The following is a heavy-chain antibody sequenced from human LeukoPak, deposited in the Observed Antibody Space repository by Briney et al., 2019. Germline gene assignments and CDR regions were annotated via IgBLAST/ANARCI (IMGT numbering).Heavy chain of an antibody. D-gene: IGHD6-6*01. CDR2: ITHSGST. J-gene: IGHJ6*02. V-gene: IGHV4-34*01. CDR3: ARVTSSLYYGMDV. Sequence: HPSETLSLTCAVYGGSFSSYYWSWIRQSPGKGLEWIGEITHSGSTSYNPSLESRVSISVDASKNQFSLNLNSVIAADTSVYYCARVTSSLYYGMDVWGQGTTVTVSS. CDR1: GGSFSSYY.